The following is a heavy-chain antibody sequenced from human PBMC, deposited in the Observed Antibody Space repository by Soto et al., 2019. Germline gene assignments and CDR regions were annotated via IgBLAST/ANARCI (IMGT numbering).Heavy chain of an antibody. J-gene: IGHJ4*02. CDR1: GESFSGYY. Sequence: SETLSLSCAVCGESFSGYYWSWIRQPPGKGLEWIGEINHSGSTNYNPSLKSRVTISVDTSKNQFSLKLSSVTAADTAVYYCARLLYGYSYGYRVNFDYWGQGTLVTVSS. V-gene: IGHV4-34*01. CDR2: INHSGST. CDR3: ARLLYGYSYGYRVNFDY. D-gene: IGHD5-18*01.